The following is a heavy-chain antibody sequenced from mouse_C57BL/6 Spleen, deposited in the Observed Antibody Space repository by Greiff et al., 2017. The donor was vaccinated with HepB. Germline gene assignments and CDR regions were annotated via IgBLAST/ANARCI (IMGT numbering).Heavy chain of an antibody. CDR1: GFTFSDFY. Sequence: EVQGVESGGGLVQSGRSLRLSCATSGFTFSDFYMEWVRQAPGKGLEWIAASRNKANDYTTEYSASVKGRFIVSRDTSQSILYLQMNALRAEDTAIYYCARDAGDYERGFAYWGQGTLFTVSA. CDR2: SRNKANDYTT. V-gene: IGHV7-1*01. J-gene: IGHJ3*01. D-gene: IGHD2-4*01. CDR3: ARDAGDYERGFAY.